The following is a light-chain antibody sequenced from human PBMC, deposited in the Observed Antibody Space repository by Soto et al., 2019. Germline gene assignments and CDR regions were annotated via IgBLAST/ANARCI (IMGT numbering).Light chain of an antibody. V-gene: IGKV1-27*01. CDR3: QKSNSAPFT. J-gene: IGKJ3*01. CDR1: QGIRNY. CDR2: AAS. Sequence: DIQMTQSPSSLSASVGDRVTITCRASQGIRNYLAWYQQKPGKVPKLLIYAASTLQSGVPSRFSGSGSGTEFTPTIISLQPENVATYYCQKSNSAPFTFGPGTKVDIK.